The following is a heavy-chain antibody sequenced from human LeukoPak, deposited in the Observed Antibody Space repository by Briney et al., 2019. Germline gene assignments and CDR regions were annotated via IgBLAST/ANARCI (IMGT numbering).Heavy chain of an antibody. D-gene: IGHD5-24*01. CDR3: AAVEMATIGPFDY. V-gene: IGHV3-30*03. CDR1: GLTYSEYY. J-gene: IGHJ4*02. Sequence: GGSLRLSCAASGLTYSEYYMHWVRQAPGKGLEWVAVISYDGSNKYYADSVKGRFTISRDNSKNTLYLQMNSLRAEDTAVYYCAAVEMATIGPFDYWGQGTLVTVSS. CDR2: ISYDGSNK.